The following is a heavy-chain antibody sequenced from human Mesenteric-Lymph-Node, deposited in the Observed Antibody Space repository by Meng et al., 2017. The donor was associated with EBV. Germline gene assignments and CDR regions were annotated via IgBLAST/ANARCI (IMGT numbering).Heavy chain of an antibody. D-gene: IGHD6-19*01. J-gene: IGHJ4*02. CDR2: SYYIRTT. CDR3: ARGTVAGTHLDY. V-gene: IGHV4-28*03. Sequence: QLQQPGPWLVQPSTPRSTPGPVAGSSIYTSNCWGWIRQPPGKGLEWIGHSYYIRTTYNNQSLKSRVTMSIDPSKNQFSLKLSSVTAVDTAVYYCARGTVAGTHLDYWAQGTLVTVSS. CDR1: GSSIYTSNC.